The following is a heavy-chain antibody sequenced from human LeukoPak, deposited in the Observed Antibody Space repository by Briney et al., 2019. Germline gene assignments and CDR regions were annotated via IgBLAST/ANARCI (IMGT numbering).Heavy chain of an antibody. Sequence: GGSLRLSCAASGFSFSKYAMHWVRQTPGKGLEWVAAIWNDGSDENYADSVKGRFTISSDNSKNTLYLQMSSLRAEDSAVYYCAFEIGRSQGAFDIWGQGTMITVSS. CDR2: IWNDGSDE. D-gene: IGHD1-26*01. V-gene: IGHV3-33*01. J-gene: IGHJ3*02. CDR1: GFSFSKYA. CDR3: AFEIGRSQGAFDI.